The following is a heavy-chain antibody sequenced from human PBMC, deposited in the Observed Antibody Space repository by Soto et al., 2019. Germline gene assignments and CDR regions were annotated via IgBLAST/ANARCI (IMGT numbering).Heavy chain of an antibody. J-gene: IGHJ3*01. CDR2: ISWNSAKI. CDR1: GFTFDDYP. V-gene: IGHV3-9*01. Sequence: ESGGGLVPPGRSLMLSCAASGFTFDDYPMHWVRQAPGKGLEWVSTISWNSAKIAYADSVKGRFTVSRDNAKNSLYLQMTSLRVDDTALYDCAKDRDGGSYFDMPDSFDVWGQGTVVTVSS. D-gene: IGHD1-26*01. CDR3: AKDRDGGSYFDMPDSFDV.